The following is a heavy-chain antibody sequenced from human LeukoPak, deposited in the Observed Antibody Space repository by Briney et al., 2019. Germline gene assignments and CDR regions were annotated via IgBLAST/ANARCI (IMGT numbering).Heavy chain of an antibody. Sequence: SETLSLTCAVYGGSFSGYYWSWIRQPPGRGLEWIGEINHSGSTNYNPSLKSRVTISVDTSKNQFSLKLSSVTAADTAVYYCARGYNWFDPWGQGTLVTASS. J-gene: IGHJ5*02. CDR2: INHSGST. V-gene: IGHV4-34*01. CDR3: ARGYNWFDP. CDR1: GGSFSGYY.